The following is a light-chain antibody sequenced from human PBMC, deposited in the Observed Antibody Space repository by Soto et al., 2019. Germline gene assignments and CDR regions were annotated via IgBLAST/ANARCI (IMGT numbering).Light chain of an antibody. Sequence: DVQMTQSPSSLSASVGDSVTITCRASQSVFNHLSWFQQGAGKGPKLLIYDASSLHAGVPSRFSGSGYGTHFTLTISTVQPEDSASYYGHQSYSIPFTFEGGPRVELK. J-gene: IGKJ4*01. CDR3: HQSYSIPFT. CDR1: QSVFNH. CDR2: DAS. V-gene: IGKV1-39*01.